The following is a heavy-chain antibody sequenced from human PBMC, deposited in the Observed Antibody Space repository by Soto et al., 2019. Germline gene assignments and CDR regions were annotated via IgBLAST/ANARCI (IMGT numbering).Heavy chain of an antibody. CDR1: GGTFINYG. CDR3: AMGYYYDSSVYNLQHKFDY. D-gene: IGHD3-22*01. J-gene: IGHJ4*02. V-gene: IGHV1-69*13. Sequence: ASVKVSCKASGGTFINYGICWVRQARGQGLEWMGGIIPALGPASYAQKFQGRVTVTADESMSTAYMELHSLTSEDTAVFYCAMGYYYDSSVYNLQHKFDYWGQGTLVTVSS. CDR2: IIPALGPA.